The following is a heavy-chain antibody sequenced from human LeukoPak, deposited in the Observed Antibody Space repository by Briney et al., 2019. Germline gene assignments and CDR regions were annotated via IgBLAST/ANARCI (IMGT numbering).Heavy chain of an antibody. V-gene: IGHV6-1*01. D-gene: IGHD3-3*01. CDR3: ARGAIFGVVTYYYMDV. Sequence: SQTLSLTCAISGDSVSSNSAAWNWIRQSPSRGLEWLGRTYYRSKWYNDYAVSVKSRITINPDTSKNQFSLQLNSVTPEDTAVYYCARGAIFGVVTYYYMDVWGKGTTVTVSS. J-gene: IGHJ6*03. CDR2: TYYRSKWYN. CDR1: GDSVSSNSAA.